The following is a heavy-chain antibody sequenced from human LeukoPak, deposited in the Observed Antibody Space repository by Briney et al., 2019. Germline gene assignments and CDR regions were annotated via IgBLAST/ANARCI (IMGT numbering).Heavy chain of an antibody. CDR1: GGSISSSSYY. J-gene: IGHJ4*02. D-gene: IGHD3-10*01. CDR3: ARGGPAYGSGSYWFDY. CDR2: IYYSGST. Sequence: PSETLSLTCTVSGGSISSSSYYWGWIRQPPGKGLEWIGSIYYSGSTYYNPSLKSRVTISVDTSKNQFSLKLSSVTAADTAVYYCARGGPAYGSGSYWFDYWGQGTLVTVSS. V-gene: IGHV4-39*07.